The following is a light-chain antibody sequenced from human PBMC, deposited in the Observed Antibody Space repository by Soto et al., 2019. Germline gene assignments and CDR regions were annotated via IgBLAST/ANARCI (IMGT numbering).Light chain of an antibody. Sequence: QSALTQPASVSGSPGQSITISCTGTSSDVGGYNYVSWYQHHPGKAPKLMIYDVSNRPSGVSNRFSGSKSGNTASLTISGXXXXDEADYYCSSYTTSNTRQIVFGTGTKVTVL. CDR2: DVS. CDR1: SSDVGGYNY. CDR3: SSYTTSNTRQIV. V-gene: IGLV2-14*03. J-gene: IGLJ1*01.